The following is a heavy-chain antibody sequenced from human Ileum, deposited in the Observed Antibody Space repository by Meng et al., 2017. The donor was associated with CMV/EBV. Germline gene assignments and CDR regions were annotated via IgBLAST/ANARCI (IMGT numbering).Heavy chain of an antibody. CDR3: ARVDPSGWGLQY. D-gene: IGHD6-19*01. CDR2: IYYTGNT. CDR1: GGSISDGDHY. V-gene: IGHV4-31*02. Sequence: TVTGGSISDGDHYWNWIRQLPGKGLEWIGYIYYTGNTHYNPSLKSRVTMSADTAKNQLSLILTAVTAADTAVYYCARVDPSGWGLQYWGQGALVTVSS. J-gene: IGHJ4*02.